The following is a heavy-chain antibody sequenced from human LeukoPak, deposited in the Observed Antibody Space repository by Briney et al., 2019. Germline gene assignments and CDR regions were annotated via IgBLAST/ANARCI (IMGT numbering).Heavy chain of an antibody. D-gene: IGHD5-12*01. CDR3: ARVSGTFGGYGRFDY. V-gene: IGHV1-46*01. J-gene: IGHJ4*02. CDR2: INPSGGGT. CDR1: GYTFTSYY. Sequence: ASVKVSCKASGYTFTSYYMHWVRQAPGQGLEWMGIINPSGGGTNYAQTFQGRVTLTRDTSTSTVYMELSSLRSGATAVYYCARVSGTFGGYGRFDYWGQGTRVTGSS.